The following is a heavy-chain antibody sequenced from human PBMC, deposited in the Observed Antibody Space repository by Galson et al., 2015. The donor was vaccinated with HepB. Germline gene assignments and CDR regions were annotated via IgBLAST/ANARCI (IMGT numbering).Heavy chain of an antibody. J-gene: IGHJ4*02. CDR3: ARTFSPNYCGGDWHTVE. V-gene: IGHV1-69*13. CDR2: IIPIFGTA. D-gene: IGHD2-21*02. Sequence: SVKVSCKASGGTFGSYAISWVRQAPGQGLEWMGGIIPIFGTANYAQKFQGRVTITADESTSTAYMELSSLRSEDTAVYYCARTFSPNYCGGDWHTVEWGQGTLVTVSS. CDR1: GGTFGSYA.